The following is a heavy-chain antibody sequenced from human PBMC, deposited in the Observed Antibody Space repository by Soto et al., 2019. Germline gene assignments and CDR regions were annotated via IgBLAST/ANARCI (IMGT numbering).Heavy chain of an antibody. J-gene: IGHJ4*02. V-gene: IGHV1-2*04. Sequence: ASVKVSCKASGYTFTGYYMHWVRQAPGQGLEWMGWINPNSGGTNYAQKFQGWVTMTRDTSISTAYMELSRLRSDDTAVYYCARDYYDSSGYHPFDYWGQGTLVTVSS. CDR3: ARDYYDSSGYHPFDY. CDR2: INPNSGGT. D-gene: IGHD3-22*01. CDR1: GYTFTGYY.